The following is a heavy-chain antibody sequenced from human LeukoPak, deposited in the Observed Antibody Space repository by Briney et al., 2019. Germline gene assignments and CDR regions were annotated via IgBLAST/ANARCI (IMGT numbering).Heavy chain of an antibody. J-gene: IGHJ3*02. CDR3: AREYLSKYSSTSCYRGYFGGDSDAFDI. CDR2: INPSGGST. D-gene: IGHD2-2*01. CDR1: GYTFTSDY. V-gene: IGHV1-46*01. Sequence: ASVKVSCKASGYTFTSDYMHWVRQAPGQGLEWMGIINPSGGSTSYAQRFQGRVTMTRDTSTSTVYMELSSLRSEDTAVYYCAREYLSKYSSTSCYRGYFGGDSDAFDIWGQGTMVTVSS.